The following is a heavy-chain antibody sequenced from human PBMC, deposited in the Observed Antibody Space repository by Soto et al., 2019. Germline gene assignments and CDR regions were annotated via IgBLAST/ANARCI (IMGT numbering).Heavy chain of an antibody. CDR3: VGGQYYFDY. V-gene: IGHV3-30*03. Sequence: QVQLVESGGGVVQPGRSLRLSCAASGFPFTSYGMHWVREGPGKGLDWLAVISYDGSNKFYADSVKGRFTISRDNSKNTLYLQMNSLRPEDTALYYCVGGQYYFDYRGQGTLVIVSS. CDR2: ISYDGSNK. D-gene: IGHD3-10*01. J-gene: IGHJ4*02. CDR1: GFPFTSYG.